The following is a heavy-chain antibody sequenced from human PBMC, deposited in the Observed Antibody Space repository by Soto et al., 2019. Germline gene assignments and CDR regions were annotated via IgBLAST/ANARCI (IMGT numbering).Heavy chain of an antibody. CDR2: IVPNIGTV. CDR3: ARRYTGGFLRYVDN. CDR1: GGTLTNFINYP. Sequence: QMQLVQSGAEVKKPGSSVKVSCKASGGTLTNFINYPINWVRQAPGQGLEWMGGIVPNIGTVNYAQKFQGRVTITADKSTDTAYMELSSLRSEDTALYYCARRYTGGFLRYVDNWRQVTRVTVSS. V-gene: IGHV1-69*06. J-gene: IGHJ4*02. D-gene: IGHD2-8*02.